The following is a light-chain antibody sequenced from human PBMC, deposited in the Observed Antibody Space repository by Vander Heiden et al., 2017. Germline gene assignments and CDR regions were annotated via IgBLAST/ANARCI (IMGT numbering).Light chain of an antibody. V-gene: IGKV1-39*01. CDR1: QSISSY. CDR3: QQSDSTSWT. Sequence: IQITDSPSSLSASVGDRVTITCRASQSISSYLNWYQQKPGKAPKLLIYAASSLQSGVPSRFSGSGSGTDFTLTISRLQPEDFATYYCQQSDSTSWTFGQGTKVEIK. CDR2: AAS. J-gene: IGKJ1*01.